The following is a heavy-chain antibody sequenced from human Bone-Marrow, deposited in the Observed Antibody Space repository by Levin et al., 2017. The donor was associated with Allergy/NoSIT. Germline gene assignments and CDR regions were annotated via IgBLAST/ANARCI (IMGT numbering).Heavy chain of an antibody. V-gene: IGHV3-33*01. Sequence: LSLTCAASGFTFSSSGMHWVRQAPGKGLEWVAVIWYDGSNKYYADSVKGRFTISRDNSKNTLYLQMNSLRAEDTAVYYCARSLLLTGTTGDYWGQGTLVTVSS. D-gene: IGHD1-20*01. CDR1: GFTFSSSG. J-gene: IGHJ4*02. CDR3: ARSLLLTGTTGDY. CDR2: IWYDGSNK.